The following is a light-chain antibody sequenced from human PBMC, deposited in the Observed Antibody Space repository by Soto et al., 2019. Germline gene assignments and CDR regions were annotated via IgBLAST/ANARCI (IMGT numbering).Light chain of an antibody. V-gene: IGLV2-14*01. CDR3: SSYTSSTNYV. CDR2: EVS. J-gene: IGLJ1*01. CDR1: SXDIAPYNY. Sequence: QSALTQPASVSGSPGQSLTISCTGTSXDIAPYNYVSWYQQHPGKAPKLIIYEVSYRPSGISSRFSGSKSGNTASLTISGLQAEDEADYYCSSYTSSTNYVFGTGTKVTVL.